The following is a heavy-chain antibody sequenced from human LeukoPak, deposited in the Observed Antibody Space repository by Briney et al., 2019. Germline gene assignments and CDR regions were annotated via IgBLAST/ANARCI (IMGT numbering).Heavy chain of an antibody. CDR2: TYYSGTA. V-gene: IGHV4-39*01. Sequence: SETLSLTCTVSGGSISNVDYYWGWIRQPPGKGLEWSGTTYYSGTAYYNPSLTSRVTTSADTSKNQFSLTLSSVTAADTAVYYCARRGGGYSIWGYFDYWGQGALVTASS. CDR3: ARRGGGYSIWGYFDY. D-gene: IGHD5-12*01. CDR1: GGSISNVDYY. J-gene: IGHJ4*02.